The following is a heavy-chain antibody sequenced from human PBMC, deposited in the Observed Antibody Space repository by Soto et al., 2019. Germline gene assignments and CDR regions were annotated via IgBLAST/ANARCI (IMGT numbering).Heavy chain of an antibody. CDR1: GGSISSGDYY. CDR3: ARVSGIYYYGMDV. D-gene: IGHD3-10*01. Sequence: SETLSLTCTVSGGSISSGDYYWSWIRQPPGKGLEWIGYIYYSGSTYYNPSLKSRVTISVDTSKDQFSLKLSSVTAADTAVYYCARVSGIYYYGMDVWGQGTTVTVSS. J-gene: IGHJ6*02. V-gene: IGHV4-30-4*01. CDR2: IYYSGST.